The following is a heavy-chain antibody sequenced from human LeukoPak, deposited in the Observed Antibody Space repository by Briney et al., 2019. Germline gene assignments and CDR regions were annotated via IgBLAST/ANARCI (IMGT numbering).Heavy chain of an antibody. V-gene: IGHV6-1*01. CDR2: TYYRSKWYN. Sequence: SQTLSLNCAISGDSVSSNSAAWNWIRQSPSRGLEWLGRTYYRSKWYNDYAVKSRITINPDTSKNQLSLQLNSVTPEDTAVYYCARGSGWNNWFDPWGQGTLVTVSS. D-gene: IGHD6-19*01. J-gene: IGHJ5*02. CDR3: ARGSGWNNWFDP. CDR1: GDSVSSNSAA.